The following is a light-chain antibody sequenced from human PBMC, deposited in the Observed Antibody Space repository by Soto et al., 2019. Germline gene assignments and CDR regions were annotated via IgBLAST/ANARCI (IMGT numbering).Light chain of an antibody. CDR1: QSVSSY. J-gene: IGKJ5*01. CDR3: QQRSNWPPIT. V-gene: IGKV3-11*01. CDR2: DAS. Sequence: EIVLTQSPATLSLSPGERATLSCRASQSVSSYLAWYQQQPGQAPRLLIYDASIRATGIPAKFSGSGSGTDFTLTISSLEPEDLAVYYCQQRSNWPPITFGQGTRLEIK.